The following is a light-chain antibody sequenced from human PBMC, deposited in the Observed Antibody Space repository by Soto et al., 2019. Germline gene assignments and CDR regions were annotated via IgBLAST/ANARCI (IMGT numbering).Light chain of an antibody. CDR1: QTVNSDY. V-gene: IGKV3-20*01. Sequence: EIVLTQSPGTLSLSPGETATLSCRASQTVNSDYLAWFQQRPGQAPRLLIFATSRRATDIPDRFSGSGSGTDFPLAIRRLEPEDFAVYYCHQFGYSHRTFGKWTKVNI. J-gene: IGKJ1*01. CDR2: ATS. CDR3: HQFGYSHRT.